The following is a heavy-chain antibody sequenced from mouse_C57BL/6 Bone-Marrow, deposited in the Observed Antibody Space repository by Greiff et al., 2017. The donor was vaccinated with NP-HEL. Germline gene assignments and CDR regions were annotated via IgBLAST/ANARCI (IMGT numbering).Heavy chain of an antibody. J-gene: IGHJ4*01. CDR2: ISDGGSYT. V-gene: IGHV5-4*01. CDR3: ARVLGGNYDYAMDY. D-gene: IGHD2-1*01. CDR1: GFTFSSYA. Sequence: EVQRVESGGGLVKPGGSLKLSCAASGFTFSSYAMSWVRQTPEKRLEWVATISDGGSYTYCPDNVKGRFTISRDNAKNNLYLQMSHLKSEDTAMYYCARVLGGNYDYAMDYWGQGTSVTVSS.